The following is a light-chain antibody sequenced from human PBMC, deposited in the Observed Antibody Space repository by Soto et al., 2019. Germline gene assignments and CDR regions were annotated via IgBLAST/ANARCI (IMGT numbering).Light chain of an antibody. V-gene: IGKV3-20*01. CDR1: QNVSSSY. CDR2: GAS. J-gene: IGKJ5*01. Sequence: EIVMTQSPASLSVSPGERATLSCRASQNVSSSYLAWYQQKPGQAPRLLIYGASSRATGIPDRFSGSGSGTGFTLTISRLEPEDFAVYYCQQYGSSLITFGQGTRLEIK. CDR3: QQYGSSLIT.